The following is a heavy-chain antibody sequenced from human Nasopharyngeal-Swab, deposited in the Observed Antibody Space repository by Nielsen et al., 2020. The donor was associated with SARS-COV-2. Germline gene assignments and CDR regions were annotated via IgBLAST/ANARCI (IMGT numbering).Heavy chain of an antibody. D-gene: IGHD3-10*01. V-gene: IGHV3-74*01. CDR3: ASLMVQGGG. J-gene: IGHJ4*02. CDR2: INSDRSST. Sequence: GESLKISCAASGFTFSSYWMHWVRQAPGKGLVWVSRINSDRSSTSYADSVKGRFTISRDNAKNTLYLQMNSLRAEDTAVYYCASLMVQGGGWGQGTLVTVSS. CDR1: GFTFSSYW.